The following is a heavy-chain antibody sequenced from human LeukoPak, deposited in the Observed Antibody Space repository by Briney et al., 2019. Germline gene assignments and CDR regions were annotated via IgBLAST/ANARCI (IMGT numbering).Heavy chain of an antibody. V-gene: IGHV4-34*01. Sequence: SETLSLTCAVYGGSFSGYYWSWIRQPPGKGLEWIGEINHSGSTNYNPSLKSRVTISVDTSKNQFSLKLSSVTAADTAVYYCARSHYDSSAAYYYYMDVWGKGTTVTISS. CDR2: INHSGST. D-gene: IGHD3-22*01. J-gene: IGHJ6*03. CDR1: GGSFSGYY. CDR3: ARSHYDSSAAYYYYMDV.